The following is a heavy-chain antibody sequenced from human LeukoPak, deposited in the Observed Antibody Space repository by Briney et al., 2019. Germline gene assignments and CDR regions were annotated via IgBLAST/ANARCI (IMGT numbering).Heavy chain of an antibody. CDR1: GFTFSSYW. CDR2: INNDGSST. V-gene: IGHV3-74*01. CDR3: ARARRGSGNLDY. D-gene: IGHD3-10*01. Sequence: GGSLRLSCAASGFTFSSYWMHWVRQVPGKGLVWVSRINNDGSSTTYADSVKGRFTISRENAKNSLYLQMNSLRAGDTAVYYCARARRGSGNLDYWGQGTLVTVSS. J-gene: IGHJ4*02.